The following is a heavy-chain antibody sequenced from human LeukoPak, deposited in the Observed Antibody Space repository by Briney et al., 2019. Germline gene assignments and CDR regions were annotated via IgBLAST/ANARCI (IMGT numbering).Heavy chain of an antibody. D-gene: IGHD3-9*01. CDR2: ISDSGGRT. V-gene: IGHV3-23*01. J-gene: IGHJ3*02. CDR1: GITLSNYG. Sequence: GGSLRLSCAVSGITLSNYGMSWVRQAPGKGLEWVAGISDSGGRTNYADSVKGRFTISRDNPKNTLYLQMNSLRAVDTAVYYCARDVSLNYNILTGYYDAFDIWGQGTMVTVSS. CDR3: ARDVSLNYNILTGYYDAFDI.